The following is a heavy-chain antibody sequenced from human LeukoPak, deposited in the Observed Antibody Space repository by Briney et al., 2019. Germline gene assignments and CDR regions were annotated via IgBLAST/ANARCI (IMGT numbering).Heavy chain of an antibody. V-gene: IGHV1-2*02. CDR1: GYTFAGYY. Sequence: ASVKVSCKASGYTFAGYYMHWVRQAPGQGLEWMGWINPNSGGTNYAQKFQGRVTMTRDTSISTAYMELSRLRSDDTAVYYCARDSVSSSSFDYWGQGTLVTVSS. CDR3: ARDSVSSSSFDY. J-gene: IGHJ4*02. D-gene: IGHD6-6*01. CDR2: INPNSGGT.